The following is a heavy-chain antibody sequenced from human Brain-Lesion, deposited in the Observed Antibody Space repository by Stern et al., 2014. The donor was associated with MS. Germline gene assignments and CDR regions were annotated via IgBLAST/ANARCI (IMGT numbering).Heavy chain of an antibody. CDR1: GGSVSSTSYA. V-gene: IGHV4-39*01. Sequence: QLQLQESGPGLVKPSETLSLTCTVAGGSVSSTSYAWAWIRQPPGKGLEWIGTIYYSGNTYYSPSPKGRPPFFLAPSKNQFSLQLGSVTAADTAVYYCAGEEDIRYCSGGSCTGNWFDPWGQGTLVTVSS. CDR3: AGEEDIRYCSGGSCTGNWFDP. J-gene: IGHJ5*02. CDR2: IYYSGNT. D-gene: IGHD2-15*01.